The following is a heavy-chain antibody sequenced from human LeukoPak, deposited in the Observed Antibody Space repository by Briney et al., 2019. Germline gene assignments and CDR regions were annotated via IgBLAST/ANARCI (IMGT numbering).Heavy chain of an antibody. Sequence: GXXXXWIRQHPXXXXXXXGYIYYSGSTYYNPSLKSRVTISVDTSKNQFSLKLSSVTAADTAVYYCAREVAVAGTNWFDPWGQGTLVTVSS. CDR2: IYYSGST. V-gene: IGHV4-31*02. CDR3: AREVAVAGTNWFDP. D-gene: IGHD6-19*01. J-gene: IGHJ5*02. CDR1: GXX.